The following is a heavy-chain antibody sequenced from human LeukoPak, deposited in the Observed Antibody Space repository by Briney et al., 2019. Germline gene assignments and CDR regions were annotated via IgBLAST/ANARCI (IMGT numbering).Heavy chain of an antibody. D-gene: IGHD4-17*01. J-gene: IGHJ4*02. CDR3: ARGYYGDYVGGD. Sequence: GGSLRLSCTASGFIFSSYSMNWVRQAPGKGLEWVSYISSSSSTIYYADSVKGRFTISRDNAKNSLYLQMNSLRAEDTAVYYCARGYYGDYVGGDWGQGTLVTVSS. CDR2: ISSSSSTI. CDR1: GFIFSSYS. V-gene: IGHV3-48*01.